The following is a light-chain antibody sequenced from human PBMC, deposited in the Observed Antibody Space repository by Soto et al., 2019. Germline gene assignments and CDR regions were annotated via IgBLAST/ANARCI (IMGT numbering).Light chain of an antibody. CDR1: SSDVGGYNY. V-gene: IGLV2-11*01. CDR2: DVN. J-gene: IGLJ1*01. Sequence: QSALTQPRSVSGSPGQSVTVSCTGTSSDVGGYNYVSWYRQYPGEAPKLMIYDVNKRPSGVPDRFSGAKSGNTASLTISGLQAEYEAVYYCCSYAGSNTHYVFGTGTKLTVL. CDR3: CSYAGSNTHYV.